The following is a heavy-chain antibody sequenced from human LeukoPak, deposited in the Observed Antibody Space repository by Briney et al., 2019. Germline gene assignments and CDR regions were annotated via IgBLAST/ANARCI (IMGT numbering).Heavy chain of an antibody. J-gene: IGHJ5*02. V-gene: IGHV1-18*01. CDR1: GYTFTSYG. CDR2: ISAYNGNT. Sequence: ASVKVSCKASGYTFTSYGISWVRQAPGQGLEWMGWISAYNGNTNYAQKLQGRVTMTTDTSTSTAYMELSRLRSDDTAVYYCARAGIAAAGGYNWFDPWGQGTLVTVSS. D-gene: IGHD6-13*01. CDR3: ARAGIAAAGGYNWFDP.